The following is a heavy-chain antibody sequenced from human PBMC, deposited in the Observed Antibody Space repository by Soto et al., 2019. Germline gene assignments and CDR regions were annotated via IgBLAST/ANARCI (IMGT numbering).Heavy chain of an antibody. V-gene: IGHV4-4*07. J-gene: IGHJ3*01. CDR1: GDSVTSFY. CDR3: ARDEYSCPRGAFDL. D-gene: IGHD2-15*01. CDR2: IYPSGST. Sequence: QVQVQESGPGLVKPSETLSLTCTVSGDSVTSFYWNWIRQPAGQGLEWIGRIYPSGSTIYNPSLENRVSMSVDRSRDQVSLTFSSVTAADTALYYCARDEYSCPRGAFDLWGQGTLVTVSS.